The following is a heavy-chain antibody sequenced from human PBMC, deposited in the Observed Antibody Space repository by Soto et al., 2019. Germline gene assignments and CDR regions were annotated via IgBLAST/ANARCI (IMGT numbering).Heavy chain of an antibody. J-gene: IGHJ5*02. D-gene: IGHD6-13*01. CDR1: GYAFTSYD. Sequence: QVYLVQSGAEVKKPGSSVKVSCKASGYAFTSYDINWVRQATGQGLEWMGWMSPNSGNTGYAQKFQCRVTMARNTSISTAYMELSSLRSEDPAVYYCARDRSAAGTGGFDPWGQGTLVTVSS. V-gene: IGHV1-8*01. CDR3: ARDRSAAGTGGFDP. CDR2: MSPNSGNT.